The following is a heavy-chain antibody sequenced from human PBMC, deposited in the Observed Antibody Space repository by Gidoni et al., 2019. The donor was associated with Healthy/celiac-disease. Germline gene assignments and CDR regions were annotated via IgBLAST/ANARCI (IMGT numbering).Heavy chain of an antibody. Sequence: QVQLVQSGAEVKKPGASVKVSCKASGYTFTSYGISWVRQAPGQGLEWMGWISAYNGNTNYAQKLQGRVTMTTDTSTSTAYMELRSLRSDDTAVYYCARDRRITMIVARYYYGMXVWGQGTTVTVSS. CDR3: ARDRRITMIVARYYYGMXV. D-gene: IGHD3-22*01. CDR1: GYTFTSYG. J-gene: IGHJ6*02. V-gene: IGHV1-18*01. CDR2: ISAYNGNT.